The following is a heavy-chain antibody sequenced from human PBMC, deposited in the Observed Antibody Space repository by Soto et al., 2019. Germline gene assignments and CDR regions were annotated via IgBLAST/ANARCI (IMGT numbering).Heavy chain of an antibody. V-gene: IGHV1-58*01. D-gene: IGHD3-10*01. CDR3: AADELLWFGELLPYYYYGMDV. Sequence: QMQLVQSGPEVKKPGTSVKVSCKASGFTFTSSAVQWVRQARGQRLEWIGWIVVGSGNTNYAQKFQERVTITRDMSTSTAYMELSSLRSEDTAVYYCAADELLWFGELLPYYYYGMDVWGQGTTVTVSS. CDR1: GFTFTSSA. J-gene: IGHJ6*02. CDR2: IVVGSGNT.